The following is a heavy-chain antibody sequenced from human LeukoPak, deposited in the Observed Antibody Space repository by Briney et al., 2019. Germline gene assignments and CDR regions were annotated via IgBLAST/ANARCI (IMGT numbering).Heavy chain of an antibody. D-gene: IGHD3-10*01. Sequence: PGGSPRLSCAASGFTFSSYAMSWVRQAPGKGLEWVSAISGSGGSTYYADSVKGRFTISRDNSKNTLYLQMNSLRAEDTAVYYCAKDLDRGVRGVNTGFDPWGQGTLVTVSS. CDR1: GFTFSSYA. V-gene: IGHV3-23*01. CDR2: ISGSGGST. J-gene: IGHJ5*02. CDR3: AKDLDRGVRGVNTGFDP.